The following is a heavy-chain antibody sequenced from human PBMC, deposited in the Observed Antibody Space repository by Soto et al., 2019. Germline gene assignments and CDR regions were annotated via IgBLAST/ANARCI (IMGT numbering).Heavy chain of an antibody. D-gene: IGHD2-15*01. Sequence: SVTLSLPCTLSGDSISSGDYYWSWIRHHPGKGLEWIGYIYYSGSTYHNPSLKSRVTMSVDTSKNQFSLELSSMTAADTAVYYCARGHINGWYNWLGSRGQGTLVNISS. CDR2: IYYSGST. J-gene: IGHJ5*01. V-gene: IGHV4-31*03. CDR3: ARGHINGWYNWLGS. CDR1: GDSISSGDYY.